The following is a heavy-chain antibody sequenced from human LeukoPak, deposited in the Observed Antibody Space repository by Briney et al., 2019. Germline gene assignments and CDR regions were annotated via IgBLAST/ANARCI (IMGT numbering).Heavy chain of an antibody. CDR2: IQNDGNNK. CDR1: GFTFSTYN. V-gene: IGHV3-30*02. CDR3: AKDDYGDYGRPRYYFYYMDA. J-gene: IGHJ6*03. D-gene: IGHD4-17*01. Sequence: PGGSLRLSCAASGFTFSTYNMHWVRQAPGKGLEWVAFIQNDGNNKYYAESVKGRFTISRDNSKNTLYLQMNSLRAEDTAVYYCAKDDYGDYGRPRYYFYYMDAWGKGTTVTVSS.